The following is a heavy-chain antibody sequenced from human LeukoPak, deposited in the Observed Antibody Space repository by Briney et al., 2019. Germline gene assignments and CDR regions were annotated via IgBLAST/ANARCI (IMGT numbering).Heavy chain of an antibody. CDR3: AKAHCSSTSCSRADN. V-gene: IGHV3-23*01. J-gene: IGHJ4*02. Sequence: GRSLRLSCAASGFTFSSYAMHWVRQAPGKGLEWVSAIDGSGGTTFYADSVKGRVTISRVQSTNTVYLQMNSLRADDTAVYYCAKAHCSSTSCSRADNWGQGTLITVSS. CDR1: GFTFSSYA. CDR2: IDGSGGTT. D-gene: IGHD2-2*01.